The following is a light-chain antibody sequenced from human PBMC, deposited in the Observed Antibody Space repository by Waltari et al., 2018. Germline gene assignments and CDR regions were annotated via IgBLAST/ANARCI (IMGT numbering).Light chain of an antibody. Sequence: EVVLTQSPGTLSLSPGERATPPCRASQSVSSGYLDWYQQKPAQAPRLLIHGASSRATGIPDRFSGSGSGTDFNLTISRLESEDFAMYYCQQYGSSITFGQGTRLEIK. V-gene: IGKV3-20*01. J-gene: IGKJ5*01. CDR1: QSVSSGY. CDR2: GAS. CDR3: QQYGSSIT.